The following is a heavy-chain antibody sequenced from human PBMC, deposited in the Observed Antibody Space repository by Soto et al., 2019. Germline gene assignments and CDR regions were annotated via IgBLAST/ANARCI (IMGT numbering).Heavy chain of an antibody. D-gene: IGHD3-22*01. V-gene: IGHV3-30*18. CDR2: ISHDGSNK. CDR1: VFTFSTYG. Sequence: WWSLRLSCAASVFTFSTYGMHWFRQAPGKGLDWVAIISHDGSNKYYADSVKGRFTISRDNSKNTLFLQMNSLRAEDTAVYYCAKEYYYDGSGYSHWGQGTLVTVSS. J-gene: IGHJ4*02. CDR3: AKEYYYDGSGYSH.